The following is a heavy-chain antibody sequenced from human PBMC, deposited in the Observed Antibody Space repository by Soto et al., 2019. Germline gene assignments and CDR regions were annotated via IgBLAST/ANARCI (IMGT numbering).Heavy chain of an antibody. V-gene: IGHV5-51*01. D-gene: IGHD5-18*01. Sequence: GESLKISCKGSGYSFTSYWIGWVRQMPGKGLEWMGIIYPGDSDTRYSPSFQGQVPFSADKSISTAYLKGSSLKASDPAMSYCARPQGVPTAMATGGMDDWGQRTTVTVSS. CDR1: GYSFTSYW. CDR3: ARPQGVPTAMATGGMDD. J-gene: IGHJ6*02. CDR2: IYPGDSDT.